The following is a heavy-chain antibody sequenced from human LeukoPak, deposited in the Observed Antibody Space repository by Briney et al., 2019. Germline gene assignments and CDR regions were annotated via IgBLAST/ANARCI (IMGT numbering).Heavy chain of an antibody. Sequence: GRSLRLSCAASGFTFSSYGMHWVRQAPGKGLEWVTVIWYDGSNKYYADSVKGRFTISRDNSKTTLYLQMNSLRVEDTAVYYCAKDPSGRWSGIYVDYWGQGTLVTVSS. J-gene: IGHJ4*02. CDR1: GFTFSSYG. D-gene: IGHD3-3*01. V-gene: IGHV3-33*06. CDR3: AKDPSGRWSGIYVDY. CDR2: IWYDGSNK.